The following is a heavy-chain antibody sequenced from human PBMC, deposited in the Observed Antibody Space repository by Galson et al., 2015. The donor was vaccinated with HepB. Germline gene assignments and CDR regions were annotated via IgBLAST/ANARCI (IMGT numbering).Heavy chain of an antibody. Sequence: SLRLSCAASGLTFSSYWMSWVRQAPGKGLEWVANIKQDGSEKYYVDSVKGRLTISRDNAKNSLYLQMNSLRAEDTAVYYCARDAYCGGDCYHLPFDYWGQGTLVTVSS. CDR2: IKQDGSEK. V-gene: IGHV3-7*01. CDR1: GLTFSSYW. CDR3: ARDAYCGGDCYHLPFDY. D-gene: IGHD2-21*02. J-gene: IGHJ4*02.